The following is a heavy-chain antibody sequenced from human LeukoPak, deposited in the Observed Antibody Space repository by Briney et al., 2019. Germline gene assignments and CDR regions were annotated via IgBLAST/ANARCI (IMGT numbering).Heavy chain of an antibody. D-gene: IGHD3-22*01. Sequence: PGGSLRLSCAASGFTFSSYGMHWVRQAPGKGLEWVAFIRYDGSNKYYADSVKGRFTISRDNSKNTLYLQMNSLRAVDTAVYYCAKDRRYDSSGKDAFDIWGQGTMVTVSS. V-gene: IGHV3-30*02. J-gene: IGHJ3*02. CDR2: IRYDGSNK. CDR1: GFTFSSYG. CDR3: AKDRRYDSSGKDAFDI.